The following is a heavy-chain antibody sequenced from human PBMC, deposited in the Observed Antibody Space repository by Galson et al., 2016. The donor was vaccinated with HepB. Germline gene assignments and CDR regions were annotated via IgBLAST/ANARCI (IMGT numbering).Heavy chain of an antibody. CDR3: ARLSWLVVIPAAMSFDYGMDV. J-gene: IGHJ6*02. V-gene: IGHV1-3*01. CDR2: INAGNGNT. Sequence: SVKVSCKASGYTFTNYAIHWVRQAPGQRLEWMGWINAGNGNTKYSQKFQGRVTITRDTSASTAYMDLSSLRSEDTAVYYCARLSWLVVIPAAMSFDYGMDVWGQGTTVTVSS. D-gene: IGHD2-2*01. CDR1: GYTFTNYA.